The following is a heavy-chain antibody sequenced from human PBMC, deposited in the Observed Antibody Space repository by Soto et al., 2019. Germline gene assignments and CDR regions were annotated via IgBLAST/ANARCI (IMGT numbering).Heavy chain of an antibody. Sequence: SETLSLTCTVSGGSISSGGYYWSWIRQHPGKGLEWIGYIYYSGSTYYNPSLKSRVTISVDTSKNQFSLKLSSVTAADTAVYYCASSLPYYDFWSGYYTGYYYYGMDVWGQGATVTVYS. CDR3: ASSLPYYDFWSGYYTGYYYYGMDV. CDR2: IYYSGST. D-gene: IGHD3-3*01. V-gene: IGHV4-31*03. CDR1: GGSISSGGYY. J-gene: IGHJ6*02.